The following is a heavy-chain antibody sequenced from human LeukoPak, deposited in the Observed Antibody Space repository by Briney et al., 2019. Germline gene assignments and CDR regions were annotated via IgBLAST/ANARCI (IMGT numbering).Heavy chain of an antibody. D-gene: IGHD3-22*01. V-gene: IGHV4-38-2*01. Sequence: PSETLSLTCGVSGYSISSGYHWGWIRQPTGKGLEWIGSMSHSGSTYYNPSLKSRVTISVDTSKNQCSVKLSSVTAADTAVYYCARHHLYDSSGDGRYYFDYWGQGTLVTVSS. CDR1: GYSISSGYH. J-gene: IGHJ4*02. CDR3: ARHHLYDSSGDGRYYFDY. CDR2: MSHSGST.